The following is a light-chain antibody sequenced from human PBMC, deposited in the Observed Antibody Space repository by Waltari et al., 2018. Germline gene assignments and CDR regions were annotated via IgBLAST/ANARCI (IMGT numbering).Light chain of an antibody. J-gene: IGLJ2*01. Sequence: QSALTQPASVSGSPGQSITISCTGTSRAVGGYNYFSWFQQHPGKAHKLMIYDVTKRPSGVSDRFSGSKSGNTASLTISGLQPEDEADYYCSSYTSSTTFIFGGGTKLTVV. CDR2: DVT. CDR1: SRAVGGYNY. V-gene: IGLV2-14*01. CDR3: SSYTSSTTFI.